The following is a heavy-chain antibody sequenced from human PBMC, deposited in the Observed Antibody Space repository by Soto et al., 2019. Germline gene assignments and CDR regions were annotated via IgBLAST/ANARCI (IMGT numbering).Heavy chain of an antibody. Sequence: SETLSLTCTVSGGSISSGNYDWSWIRQPPGKGLEWIGYIYHSGSTNYNPSLKSRVTISVDTSKNQFSLKLSSVTAADTAVYYCARGSPLHRLLSRTLGSLTWFDPCGEGTLVTVSS. D-gene: IGHD2-2*01. J-gene: IGHJ5*02. CDR2: IYHSGST. V-gene: IGHV4-61*01. CDR3: ARGSPLHRLLSRTLGSLTWFDP. CDR1: GGSISSGNYD.